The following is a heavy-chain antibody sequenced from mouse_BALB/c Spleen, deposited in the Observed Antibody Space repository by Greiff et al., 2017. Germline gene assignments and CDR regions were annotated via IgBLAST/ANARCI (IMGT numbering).Heavy chain of an antibody. D-gene: IGHD1-2*01. V-gene: IGHV1S29*02. J-gene: IGHJ1*01. CDR3: ARCLRPWLWIDV. Sequence: VQLKESGPELVKPGASVKISCKASGYTFTDYNMHWVKQSHGKSLEWIGYIYPYNGGTGYNQKFKSKATLTVDNSSSTAYMELRSLTSEDSAVYYCARCLRPWLWIDVWGAGTTVTVSS. CDR1: GYTFTDYN. CDR2: IYPYNGGT.